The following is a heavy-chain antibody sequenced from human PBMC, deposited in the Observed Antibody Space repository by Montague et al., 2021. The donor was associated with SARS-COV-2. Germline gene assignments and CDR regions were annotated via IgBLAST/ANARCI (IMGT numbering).Heavy chain of an antibody. Sequence: TLSLTCTVSGGSISSGGYYWSWIRQHPGKGLEWIGYIYYSGSTYYNPSLKSRVTISVDTSKNQFSLKLSSVTAADTAVYYCARAPTYYDRDYGMDVWGQGTTVTVSS. CDR2: IYYSGST. CDR1: GGSISSGGYY. V-gene: IGHV4-31*03. J-gene: IGHJ6*02. CDR3: ARAPTYYDRDYGMDV. D-gene: IGHD3-3*01.